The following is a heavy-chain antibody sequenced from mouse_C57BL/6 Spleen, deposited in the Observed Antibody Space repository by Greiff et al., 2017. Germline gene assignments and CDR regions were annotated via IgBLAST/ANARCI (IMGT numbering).Heavy chain of an antibody. CDR1: GYTFTSYW. CDR2: IDPSDSET. Sequence: VQLQQPGAELVRPGSSVKLSCKASGYTFTSYWMHWVKQRPIQGLEWIGNIDPSDSETHYNQKFKDKATLTVDKASSTAYMQLSRLTSEDSAVYYCARRGCSLVPYWYFDVWGTGTTVTVSS. J-gene: IGHJ1*03. D-gene: IGHD6-2*01. CDR3: ARRGCSLVPYWYFDV. V-gene: IGHV1-52*01.